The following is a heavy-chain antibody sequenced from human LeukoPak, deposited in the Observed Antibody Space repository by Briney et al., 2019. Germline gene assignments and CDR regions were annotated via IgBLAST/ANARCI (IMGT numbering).Heavy chain of an antibody. CDR1: GVLISLLLYL. Sequence: SETVPLTRCLSGVLISLLLYLYRSIRRPPGKGLEWVGKIYYSGSTYYNPSLNSRVTISVQTSNNQFSLQFSCVTPADTLVSYCARHEFYGWEDGVDYWGQGTLVTVSA. CDR3: ARHEFYGWEDGVDY. CDR2: IYYSGST. D-gene: IGHD3-10*01. V-gene: IGHV4-39*01. J-gene: IGHJ4*02.